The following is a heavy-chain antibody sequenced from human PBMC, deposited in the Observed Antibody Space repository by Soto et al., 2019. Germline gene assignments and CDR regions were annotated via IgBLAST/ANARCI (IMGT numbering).Heavy chain of an antibody. V-gene: IGHV1-18*04. J-gene: IGHJ4*02. D-gene: IGHD3-22*01. Sequence: EASVKVSCKASGYTFTSYGISWVRQATGQGLEWMGWISAYNGNTNYAQKLQGRVTMTTDTSTSTAYMELRSLRSDDTAVYYCARTPKTFYYDSSGYYYPRFDYWGQGTLVTVSS. CDR3: ARTPKTFYYDSSGYYYPRFDY. CDR1: GYTFTSYG. CDR2: ISAYNGNT.